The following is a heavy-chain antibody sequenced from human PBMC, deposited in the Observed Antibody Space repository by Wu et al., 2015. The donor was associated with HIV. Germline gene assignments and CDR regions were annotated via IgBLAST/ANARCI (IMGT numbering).Heavy chain of an antibody. Sequence: QVQLVQSGAEVKKPGASVKVSCKASGYTFTGYYMHWVRQAPGQGLEWMGRINPNSGGTNYAQKFQGRVTMTRDTSISTAYMELSRLRSDDTAVYYCARGQIYGSGSYYPDRQDYWGQGTLVTVSS. V-gene: IGHV1-2*06. CDR1: GYTFTGYY. J-gene: IGHJ4*02. CDR3: ARGQIYGSGSYYPDRQDY. CDR2: INPNSGGT. D-gene: IGHD3-10*01.